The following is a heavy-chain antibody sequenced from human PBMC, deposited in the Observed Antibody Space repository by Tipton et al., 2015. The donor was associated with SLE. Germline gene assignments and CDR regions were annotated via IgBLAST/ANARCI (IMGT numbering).Heavy chain of an antibody. J-gene: IGHJ4*02. CDR3: ARDPIRGDGYTFDL. CDR1: GFTFSDYW. Sequence: GSLRLSCAASGFTFSDYWMTWVRQTPGKGLEWVANINPDGSVRYYVDSVKGRFTISRDNAENSLYLQMNTLRAVDTAVYYRARDPIRGDGYTFDLRGQGTLVTVSP. CDR2: INPDGSVR. D-gene: IGHD5-24*01. V-gene: IGHV3-7*01.